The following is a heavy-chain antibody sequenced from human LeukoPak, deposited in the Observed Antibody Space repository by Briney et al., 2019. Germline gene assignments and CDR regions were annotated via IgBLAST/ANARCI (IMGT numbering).Heavy chain of an antibody. CDR2: IYTSGST. V-gene: IGHV4-61*02. Sequence: SQTLSLTCTVSGGSISSGSYYYNWIRQPAGKGLEWIGRIYTSGSTNYNPSLKSRVTISVDTSKNQFSLKLSSVTAADTAVYYCARRGEYWGQGSLVTVSS. CDR1: GGSISSGSYY. J-gene: IGHJ4*02. CDR3: ARRGEY.